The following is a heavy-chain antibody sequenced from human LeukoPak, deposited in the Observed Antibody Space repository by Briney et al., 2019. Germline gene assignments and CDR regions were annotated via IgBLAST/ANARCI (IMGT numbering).Heavy chain of an antibody. CDR3: ARRAGEYSHPYDY. V-gene: IGHV3-53*01. J-gene: IGHJ4*02. CDR1: GFIVSSNS. Sequence: GGSLRLSCKVSGFIVSSNSWSWVRQAPGKGLEWVSFISSGGNTDHSGSVKGRFTISRDNSKNTLYLQMNSLRAEDTAIYYCARRAGEYSHPYDYWGQGTLVTVSS. CDR2: ISSGGNT. D-gene: IGHD2-15*01.